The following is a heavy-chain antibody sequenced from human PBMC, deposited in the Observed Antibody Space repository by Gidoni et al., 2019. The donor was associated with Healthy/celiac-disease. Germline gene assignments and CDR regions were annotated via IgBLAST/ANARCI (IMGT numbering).Heavy chain of an antibody. CDR2: INHSGST. CDR3: ARRRMRQLGGYYYYYGMDV. D-gene: IGHD6-6*01. CDR1: GGSFSGYY. J-gene: IGHJ6*02. V-gene: IGHV4-34*01. Sequence: QVQLQQWGAGLLKPSETLSLTCAVYGGSFSGYYWSWIRQPPGKGLEWIGEINHSGSTNYNPSLQSRVTISVDTSKNQFSLKLSSVTAADTAVYYCARRRMRQLGGYYYYYGMDVWGQGTTVTVSS.